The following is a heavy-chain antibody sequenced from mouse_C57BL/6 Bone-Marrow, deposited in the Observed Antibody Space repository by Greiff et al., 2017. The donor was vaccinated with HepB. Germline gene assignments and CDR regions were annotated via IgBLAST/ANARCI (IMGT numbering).Heavy chain of an antibody. CDR2: IRLKSDNYAT. J-gene: IGHJ3*01. Sequence: EVQRVESGGGLVQPGGSMKLSCVASGFTFSNYWMNWVRQSPEKGLEWVAQIRLKSDNYATHYAESVKGRFTISRDDSKSSVYLQMNNLRAEDTGIYYCTGDSSGPAWFAYWGQGTLVTVSA. D-gene: IGHD3-2*02. CDR1: GFTFSNYW. V-gene: IGHV6-3*01. CDR3: TGDSSGPAWFAY.